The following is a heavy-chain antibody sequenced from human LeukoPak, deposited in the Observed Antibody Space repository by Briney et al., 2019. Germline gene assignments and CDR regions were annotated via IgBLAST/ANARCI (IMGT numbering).Heavy chain of an antibody. Sequence: ASVKVSCKVSGCTLTELSMQWVRQAPGIGRGWMGGFDPVDGETINAQKFKGRVTMTEDTSTDTDNMELSSLRSEDTAVYYCATGIPLSSGSYHEFDYWGQGTLVTVSS. CDR2: FDPVDGET. CDR3: ATGIPLSSGSYHEFDY. J-gene: IGHJ4*02. D-gene: IGHD1-26*01. CDR1: GCTLTELS. V-gene: IGHV1-24*01.